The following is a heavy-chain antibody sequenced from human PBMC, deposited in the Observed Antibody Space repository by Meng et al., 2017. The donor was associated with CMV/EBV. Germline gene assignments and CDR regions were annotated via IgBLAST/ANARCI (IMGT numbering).Heavy chain of an antibody. V-gene: IGHV3-48*03. CDR3: ARVVQYYDFWSGYYSLGWFDP. CDR2: ISSSGSTI. J-gene: IGHJ5*02. CDR1: GFTSSSYE. Sequence: GGSLRPSCAAPGFTSSSYEMNWDRQDPGKGLEWVSYISSSGSTIYYADSVKGRFTISRDNAKNPLYLQMNSLKAEDTAVYYCARVVQYYDFWSGYYSLGWFDPWGQGTLVTVSS. D-gene: IGHD3-3*01.